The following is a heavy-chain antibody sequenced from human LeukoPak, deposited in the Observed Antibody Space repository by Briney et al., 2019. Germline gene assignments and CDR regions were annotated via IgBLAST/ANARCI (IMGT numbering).Heavy chain of an antibody. V-gene: IGHV3-21*01. J-gene: IGHJ6*02. Sequence: GGSLRLSCAASGFTFSSYSMNWVRQAPGKGLEWVSSISSSSYIYYADSVKGRFTISRDNAKNSLYLQMNSLRAEDTAVYYCARAHPRITIFGVVIHGMDVWGQGTTVTVSS. CDR3: ARAHPRITIFGVVIHGMDV. CDR1: GFTFSSYS. D-gene: IGHD3-3*01. CDR2: ISSSSYI.